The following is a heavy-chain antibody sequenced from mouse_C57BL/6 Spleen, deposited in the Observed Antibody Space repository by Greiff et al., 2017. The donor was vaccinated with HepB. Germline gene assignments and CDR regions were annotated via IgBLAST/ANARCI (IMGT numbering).Heavy chain of an antibody. V-gene: IGHV1-42*01. Sequence: VQLQQSGPELVKPGASVKISCKASGYSFTGYYMNWVKQSPEKSLEWIGEINPSTGGTTYNQKFKAKATLTVDKSSSTAYMQLKSLTSEDSAVYYCARYYSNYDYFDYWGQGTTLTVSS. CDR2: INPSTGGT. CDR3: ARYYSNYDYFDY. J-gene: IGHJ2*01. CDR1: GYSFTGYY. D-gene: IGHD2-5*01.